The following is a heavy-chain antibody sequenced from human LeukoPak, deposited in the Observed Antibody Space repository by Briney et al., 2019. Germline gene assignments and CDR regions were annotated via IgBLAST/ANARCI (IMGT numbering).Heavy chain of an antibody. Sequence: SETLSLTCAVYGGSFSGYYWSWIRQPPGKGLEWIGEINHSGSTNYNPSLKSRVTITVDTSKNQFSLKLSSVTAADTAVYYCARASAAGNFDYWGQGTLVTVSS. J-gene: IGHJ4*02. CDR2: INHSGST. CDR3: ARASAAGNFDY. CDR1: GGSFSGYY. V-gene: IGHV4-34*01. D-gene: IGHD6-13*01.